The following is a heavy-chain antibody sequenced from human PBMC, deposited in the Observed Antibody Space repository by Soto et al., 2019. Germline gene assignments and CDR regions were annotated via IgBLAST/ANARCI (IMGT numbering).Heavy chain of an antibody. V-gene: IGHV2-5*02. CDR3: AHHLAAPPYNWFDP. J-gene: IGHJ5*02. D-gene: IGHD6-13*01. CDR1: GFSLSTSGVG. Sequence: QITLKESGPTLVKPTQTLTLTCTFSGFSLSTSGVGVGWIRQPPGKALEWLALIYWDDDNRYSPSVKSRLTITKDTSKNQVVLTMTYMDPVDTATYYCAHHLAAPPYNWFDPWGQGTLVTVST. CDR2: IYWDDDN.